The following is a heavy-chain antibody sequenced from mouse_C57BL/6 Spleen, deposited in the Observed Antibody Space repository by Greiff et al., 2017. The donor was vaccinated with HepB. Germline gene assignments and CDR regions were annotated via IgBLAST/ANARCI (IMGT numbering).Heavy chain of an antibody. J-gene: IGHJ2*01. V-gene: IGHV1-69*01. CDR3: ARAGIYYGKNFDY. Sequence: VQLQQPGAELVMPGASVKLSCKASGYTFTSYWMHWVKQRPGQGLEWIGEIDPSDSYTNYNQKFKGKSTLTGDKSSSTAYMQLSSLTSEDSAVYYCARAGIYYGKNFDYWGQGTTLTVSS. CDR2: IDPSDSYT. CDR1: GYTFTSYW. D-gene: IGHD2-1*01.